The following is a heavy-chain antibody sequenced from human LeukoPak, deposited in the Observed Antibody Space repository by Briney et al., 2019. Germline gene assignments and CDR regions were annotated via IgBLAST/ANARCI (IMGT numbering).Heavy chain of an antibody. V-gene: IGHV4-34*01. CDR2: INHSGST. J-gene: IGHJ6*03. CDR3: ARGEGTLAGRRWPYYFYYYMDV. Sequence: PSETLSLTCAVYGGSFSGYYWSWIRQPPGKGLEWIGEINHSGSTNCNPSLKSRVTISVDTSKNQFSLKLSSVTAADTAVYFCARGEGTLAGRRWPYYFYYYMDVWGKGTTVTVSS. CDR1: GGSFSGYY. D-gene: IGHD6-19*01.